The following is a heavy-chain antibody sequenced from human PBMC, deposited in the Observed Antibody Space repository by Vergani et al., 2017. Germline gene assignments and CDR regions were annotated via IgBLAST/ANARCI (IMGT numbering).Heavy chain of an antibody. CDR2: ISGIGNST. CDR1: GFTFTNYA. CDR3: AKLSGDY. D-gene: IGHD1-26*01. J-gene: IGHJ4*02. Sequence: EVQLLESGGGLVQPGGSLRLSCAASGFTFTNYAMSWVRQAPGKGLEWVSAISGIGNSTYYADSLKGRFTISRDNSKNTLYLQMNSLRAEDTAIYYCAKLSGDYWGQGTLVTVSS. V-gene: IGHV3-23*01.